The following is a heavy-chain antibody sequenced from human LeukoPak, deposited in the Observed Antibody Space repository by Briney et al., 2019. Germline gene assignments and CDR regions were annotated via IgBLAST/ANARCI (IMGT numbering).Heavy chain of an antibody. Sequence: PGGSLRLSCAAAGFTFSSYGMRWDRQAPGRGLEWVAVISYDGSNKYYADSRKGRFTISRDNSENTPYMQINSVSAKETGVTYCAKDRSYDSSGYPDYWGQGTLVTVYS. J-gene: IGHJ4*02. CDR2: ISYDGSNK. CDR1: GFTFSSYG. CDR3: AKDRSYDSSGYPDY. D-gene: IGHD3-22*01. V-gene: IGHV3-30*18.